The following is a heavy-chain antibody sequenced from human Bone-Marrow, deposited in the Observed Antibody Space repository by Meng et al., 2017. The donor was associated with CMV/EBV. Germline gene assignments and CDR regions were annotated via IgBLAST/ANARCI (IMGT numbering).Heavy chain of an antibody. V-gene: IGHV3-30*03. J-gene: IGHJ4*02. CDR2: ISYDGSNK. CDR1: GFTFSSYS. Sequence: GESLKISCAASGFTFSSYSINWVRQAPGKGLEWVAVISYDGSNKYYADSVKGRFTISRDNSKNTLYLQMNSLRAEDTAVYYCARDARFLECPDYWGQGTLVTVSS. CDR3: ARDARFLECPDY. D-gene: IGHD3-3*01.